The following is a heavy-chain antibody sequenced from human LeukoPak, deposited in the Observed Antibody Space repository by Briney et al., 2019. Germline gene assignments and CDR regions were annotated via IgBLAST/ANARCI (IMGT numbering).Heavy chain of an antibody. J-gene: IGHJ4*02. V-gene: IGHV3-7*01. CDR3: ARGHYGLDY. CDR1: GFTFSDYW. Sequence: GGSLRLSCAASGFTFSDYWMSWVRQAPGKGLEWVANIKQDGSEKYYVDSVKGRFTISRDNAKNSLYLQMNSLRAEDTAVFYCARGHYGLDYWGQGTLVTVSS. D-gene: IGHD4-17*01. CDR2: IKQDGSEK.